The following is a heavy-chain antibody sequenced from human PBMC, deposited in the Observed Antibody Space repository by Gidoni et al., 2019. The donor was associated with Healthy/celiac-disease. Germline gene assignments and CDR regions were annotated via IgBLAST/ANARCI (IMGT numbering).Heavy chain of an antibody. CDR3: ARGDDYGGRCIDY. D-gene: IGHD4-17*01. CDR1: GFTFSSYG. J-gene: IGHJ4*02. Sequence: QVQLVESGGGVVQPGRSLRLACAASGFTFSSYGMHWVRQAPGKGLEWVAVIWYDGSNKYYADSVKGRFTISRDNSKNTLYLQMNSLRAEDTAVYYCARGDDYGGRCIDYWGQGTLVTVSS. V-gene: IGHV3-33*01. CDR2: IWYDGSNK.